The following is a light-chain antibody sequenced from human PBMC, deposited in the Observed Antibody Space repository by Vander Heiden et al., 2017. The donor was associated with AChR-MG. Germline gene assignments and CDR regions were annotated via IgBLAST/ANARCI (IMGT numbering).Light chain of an antibody. J-gene: IGKJ5*01. CDR2: GAS. CDR1: QSVSNY. V-gene: IGKV3-11*01. Sequence: DIELTQSPATLSLSPGERVTLSCRASQSVSNYLAWYQQKPGQAPKLLIYGASNRATGIPSRFSGSGYGTDYTLTISSLQPEDFAVYYCQQRSNATLTFGQGTRLEIK. CDR3: QQRSNATLT.